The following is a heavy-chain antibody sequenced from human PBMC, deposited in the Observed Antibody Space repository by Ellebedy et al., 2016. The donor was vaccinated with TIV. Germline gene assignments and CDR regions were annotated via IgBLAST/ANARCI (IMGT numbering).Heavy chain of an antibody. CDR2: IRSKTYSYAT. J-gene: IGHJ3*02. V-gene: IGHV3-73*01. CDR1: GFTFSVSA. CDR3: DHGDYSNDVLDI. D-gene: IGHD4-17*01. Sequence: GGSLRLSXASSGFTFSVSAIHWIRQASGKGLEWVGLIRSKTYSYATQYAASVSGRFTMSRDDSKNTAYLQMNSLKTEDTAVYYCDHGDYSNDVLDIWGQGTMVTVSS.